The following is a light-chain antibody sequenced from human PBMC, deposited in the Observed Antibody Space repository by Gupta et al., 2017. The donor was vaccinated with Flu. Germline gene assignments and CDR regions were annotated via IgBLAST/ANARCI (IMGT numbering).Light chain of an antibody. CDR1: QSLGGW. Sequence: DIHLTPSPSTMSASVGDRVTITCRASQSLGGWLAWYQQKPGKVPKLLIYKASTLQSGVRSKFSGSGSVTEFTLTTGSLQPDDFATYYCQQDNTSPWTFGRGTKVEIK. CDR3: QQDNTSPWT. V-gene: IGKV1-5*03. J-gene: IGKJ1*01. CDR2: KAS.